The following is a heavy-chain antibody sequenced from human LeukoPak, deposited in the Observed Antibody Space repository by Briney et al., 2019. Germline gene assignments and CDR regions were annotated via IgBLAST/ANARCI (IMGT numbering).Heavy chain of an antibody. CDR2: IYYSGST. J-gene: IGHJ2*01. V-gene: IGHV4-39*07. Sequence: SETLSLTCTVSGGSISSSSYYWGWIRQPPGKGLEWIGSIYYSGSTYYNPTLKSRVTISANSSNNFFSLKRSAVTAANAVFYCWATPSWRSAGFYDLCDRGTLVTVSA. D-gene: IGHD3-3*01. CDR1: GGSISSSSYY. CDR3: ATPSWRSAGFYDL.